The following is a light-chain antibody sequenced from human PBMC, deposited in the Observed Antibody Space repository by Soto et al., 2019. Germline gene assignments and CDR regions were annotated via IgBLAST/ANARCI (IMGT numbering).Light chain of an antibody. CDR3: QSYDSSLSGVV. Sequence: QSVLTQPPSVSGAPGQRVTISCTGSSSNIGAGYDVHWYQQLPGTAPKLLIYGNSNRPSGVPDRCSGSKSGTSASLAITGLQAEDDAYYYCQSYDSSLSGVVFGGGTKVTVL. V-gene: IGLV1-40*01. CDR1: SSNIGAGYD. CDR2: GNS. J-gene: IGLJ2*01.